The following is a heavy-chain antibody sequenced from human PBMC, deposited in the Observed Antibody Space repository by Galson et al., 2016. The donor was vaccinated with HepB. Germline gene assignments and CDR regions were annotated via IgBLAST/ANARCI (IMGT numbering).Heavy chain of an antibody. V-gene: IGHV3-23*01. CDR2: MSGSGGDT. Sequence: SLRLSCAASGFNFYNYGMSWVRQAPGKGLEWVSSMSGSGGDTFYADSVKGRFTISRDNSKNTLYLQVNGLRAEDTAVYYCAKGRLPVDSNIWSTFRYYGVDAWGQGTTVTLSS. D-gene: IGHD6-13*01. CDR3: AKGRLPVDSNIWSTFRYYGVDA. J-gene: IGHJ6*02. CDR1: GFNFYNYG.